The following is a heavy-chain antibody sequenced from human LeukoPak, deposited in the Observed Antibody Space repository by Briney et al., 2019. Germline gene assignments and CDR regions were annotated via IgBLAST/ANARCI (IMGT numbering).Heavy chain of an antibody. Sequence: GASVKASCKASGYTFTAYYMHWVRQAPGQGLEWMGWVNPNSGDTNYAQEFQGRVTMTRDTSINTAYMELSGLRSDDTAVYYCARDLTFTSGRGVYLGQGTLVTVSS. CDR3: ARDLTFTSGRGVY. D-gene: IGHD6-25*01. CDR2: VNPNSGDT. J-gene: IGHJ4*02. V-gene: IGHV1-2*02. CDR1: GYTFTAYY.